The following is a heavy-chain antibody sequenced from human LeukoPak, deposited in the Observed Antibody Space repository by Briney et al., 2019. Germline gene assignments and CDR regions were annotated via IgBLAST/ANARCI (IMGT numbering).Heavy chain of an antibody. CDR1: GFTLSSFE. Sequence: GGSLRLSCAASGFTLSSFEMNWVRQAPGKGLEWVSYISSSGRTIYYADSVKGRFTISRDNAKNSLYLQMNSLRAEDTAVYYCARRPGTWGQGTLVTVSS. V-gene: IGHV3-48*03. J-gene: IGHJ4*02. D-gene: IGHD6-13*01. CDR3: ARRPGT. CDR2: ISSSGRTI.